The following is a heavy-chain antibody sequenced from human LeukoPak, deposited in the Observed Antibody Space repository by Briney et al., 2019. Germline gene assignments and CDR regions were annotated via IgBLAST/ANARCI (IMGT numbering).Heavy chain of an antibody. Sequence: SETLSLTCTVSGGSISSGGYYWSWIRQHPGKGLEWIGYIYYSGSTYYNLSLKSRVTISVDTSKNQFSLKLSSVTAADTAVYYCARGALVSFWFDPWGQGTLVTVSS. CDR1: GGSISSGGYY. D-gene: IGHD6-6*01. J-gene: IGHJ5*02. CDR3: ARGALVSFWFDP. CDR2: IYYSGST. V-gene: IGHV4-31*03.